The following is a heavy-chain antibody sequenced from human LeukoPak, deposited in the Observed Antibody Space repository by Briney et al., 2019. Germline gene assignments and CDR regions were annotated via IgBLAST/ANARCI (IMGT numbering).Heavy chain of an antibody. Sequence: PEASVKVSCKASGYTFTGYYMHWVRQAPGQGLEWMGWINPNSGGTNYAQKFQGRVTMTRDTSISTAYMELSRLRSDDTAVYYCARTEIVVVVAATPGAFDIWGQGTMVTVSS. V-gene: IGHV1-2*02. D-gene: IGHD2-15*01. CDR3: ARTEIVVVVAATPGAFDI. CDR2: INPNSGGT. J-gene: IGHJ3*02. CDR1: GYTFTGYY.